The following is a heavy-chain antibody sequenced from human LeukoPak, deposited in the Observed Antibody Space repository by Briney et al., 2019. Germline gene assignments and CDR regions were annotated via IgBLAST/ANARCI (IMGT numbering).Heavy chain of an antibody. D-gene: IGHD1-1*01. Sequence: GASVKVSCKASGGTLISYAISWVRQAPGQGLEGMGGIIPIFGTANYAQKFQGRVTITADESTSTAYMELSSLRSKDTAVYYCASPPSGLERPIYYYYYMDVWGKGTTVTVSS. CDR3: ASPPSGLERPIYYYYYMDV. CDR2: IIPIFGTA. J-gene: IGHJ6*03. CDR1: GGTLISYA. V-gene: IGHV1-69*13.